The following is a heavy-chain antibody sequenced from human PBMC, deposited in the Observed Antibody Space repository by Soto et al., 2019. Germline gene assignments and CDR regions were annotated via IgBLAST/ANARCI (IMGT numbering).Heavy chain of an antibody. V-gene: IGHV4-4*02. CDR3: ARDGGLYCSSTSCPNGPVFFSGMDV. Sequence: QVQLQESGPGLVKPSGTLSLTCAVSGGSISSSNWWSWVRQPPGKGLEWIGEIYHSRSTNYNPSLKSRVNISLDKSKNQFSLKLSSVTAADTAVYYCARDGGLYCSSTSCPNGPVFFSGMDVWGQGTTVTVSS. CDR1: GGSISSSNW. D-gene: IGHD2-2*01. J-gene: IGHJ6*02. CDR2: IYHSRST.